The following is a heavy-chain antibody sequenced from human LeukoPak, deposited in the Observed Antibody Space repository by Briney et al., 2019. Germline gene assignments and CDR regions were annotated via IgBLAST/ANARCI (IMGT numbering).Heavy chain of an antibody. V-gene: IGHV3-30-3*01. CDR2: ISYDGSNK. CDR3: AKARDSGSGHFDY. D-gene: IGHD3-10*01. J-gene: IGHJ4*02. Sequence: GGSLRLSCAASGFTFSSYAMHWVRQAPGKGLEWVAVISYDGSNKYYADSVKGRFTISRDNSKSTLYLQMNSLRAEDTAVYYCAKARDSGSGHFDYWGQGTLVTVSS. CDR1: GFTFSSYA.